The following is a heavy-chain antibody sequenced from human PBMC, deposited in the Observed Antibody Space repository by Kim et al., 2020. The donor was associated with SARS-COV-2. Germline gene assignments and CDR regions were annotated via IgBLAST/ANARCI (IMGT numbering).Heavy chain of an antibody. D-gene: IGHD4-17*01. CDR2: IIPIFGTA. CDR1: GGTFSSYA. V-gene: IGHV1-69*13. J-gene: IGHJ6*02. CDR3: ARCSGDLPYYYYYGMDV. Sequence: SVKVSCKASGGTFSSYAISWVRQAPGQGLEWMGGIIPIFGTANYAQKFQGRVTITADESTSTAYMELSSLRSEDTAVYYCARCSGDLPYYYYYGMDVWGQGTTVTVSS.